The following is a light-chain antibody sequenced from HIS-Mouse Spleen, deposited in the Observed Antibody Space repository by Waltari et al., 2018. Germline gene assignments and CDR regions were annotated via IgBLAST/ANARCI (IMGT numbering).Light chain of an antibody. CDR1: RSAVGGFNY. Sequence: QSALTQPASVSGSPGQSITISCPGPRSAVGGFNYVSWYQQHPGKAPKLMIYDVSNRPSGVSNRFSGSKSGNTASLTISGLQAEDEADYYCSSYTSSSTEVFGGGTKLTVL. CDR2: DVS. CDR3: SSYTSSSTEV. J-gene: IGLJ2*01. V-gene: IGLV2-14*03.